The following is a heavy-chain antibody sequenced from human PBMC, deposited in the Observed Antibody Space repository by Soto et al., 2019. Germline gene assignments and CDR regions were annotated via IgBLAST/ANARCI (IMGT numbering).Heavy chain of an antibody. CDR2: IIPIFGTA. D-gene: IGHD3-22*01. V-gene: IGHV1-69*13. CDR3: AREEKDYYDSSGYYYGGGAFDI. Sequence: SVKVSCKASVCTFSSYAISWVRQAPGQGLEWMGGIIPIFGTANYAQKFQGRVTITADESTSTAYMELSSLRSEDTAVYYCAREEKDYYDSSGYYYGGGAFDIWGQGTMVTVSS. J-gene: IGHJ3*02. CDR1: VCTFSSYA.